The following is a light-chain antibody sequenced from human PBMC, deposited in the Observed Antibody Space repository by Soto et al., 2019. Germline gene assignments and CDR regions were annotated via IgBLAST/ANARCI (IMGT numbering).Light chain of an antibody. CDR2: WTS. Sequence: DIVMTQSPDSLAVSLGERATINCKSSQSLLYSSNNKNNLAWYQQKPGQPPKLLIYWTSTRESGVPDRFSGSGSGRDFTLTISSLQAEEVAVYYCQQYYTSPPTFGPGTKVYI. CDR1: QSLLYSSNNKNN. V-gene: IGKV4-1*01. CDR3: QQYYTSPPT. J-gene: IGKJ3*01.